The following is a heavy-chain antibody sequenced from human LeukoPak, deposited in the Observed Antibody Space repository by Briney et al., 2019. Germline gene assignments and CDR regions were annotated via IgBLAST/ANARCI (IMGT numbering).Heavy chain of an antibody. CDR1: GGSISSSSYY. CDR3: ARDPGIAAADRPYYFDY. J-gene: IGHJ4*02. CDR2: IYYSGST. V-gene: IGHV4-61*05. D-gene: IGHD6-13*01. Sequence: SETLSLTCTVSGGSISSSSYYWGWIRQPPGKGLEWIGYIYYSGSTNYNPSLKSRVTISVDTSKNQFSLKLSSVTAADTAVYYCARDPGIAAADRPYYFDYWGQGTLVTVSS.